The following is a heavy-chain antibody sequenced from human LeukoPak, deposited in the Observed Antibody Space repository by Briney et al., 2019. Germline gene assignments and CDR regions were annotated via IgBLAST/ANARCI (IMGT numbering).Heavy chain of an antibody. Sequence: PSETLSLTCTVSGGSISTNSYYWGWIRQPPGKGLEWVGSISYSGSTHYNPSLKSRVTIFVDTSKNQFSLKLSSVTAADTAVYYCARDGEMATVENYFDYWGQGTLVTVSS. J-gene: IGHJ4*02. V-gene: IGHV4-39*07. CDR1: GGSISTNSYY. D-gene: IGHD5-24*01. CDR2: ISYSGST. CDR3: ARDGEMATVENYFDY.